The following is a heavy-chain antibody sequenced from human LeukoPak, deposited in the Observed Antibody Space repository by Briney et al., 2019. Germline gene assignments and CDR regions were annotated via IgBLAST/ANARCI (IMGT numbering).Heavy chain of an antibody. J-gene: IGHJ4*02. CDR1: GFTVSSNY. D-gene: IGHD1-26*01. CDR3: ARYSGSYYYFDY. CDR2: IYSGGST. V-gene: IGHV3-66*01. Sequence: GGSLRLSCAASGFTVSSNYMSWVRQAPGKGLEWVSVIYSGGSTYYADSVKGRFTISRDNSKNTLYLQMNSLRAEDTAVYYCARYSGSYYYFDYWGQGALVTVSS.